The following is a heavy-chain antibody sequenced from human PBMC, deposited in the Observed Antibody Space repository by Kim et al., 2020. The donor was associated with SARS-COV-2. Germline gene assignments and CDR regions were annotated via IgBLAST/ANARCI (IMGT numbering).Heavy chain of an antibody. CDR1: GDSVSSNSVA. CDR2: TYYRSKWYN. CDR3: ARSYSGTYNS. D-gene: IGHD1-26*01. J-gene: IGHJ4*02. Sequence: SQTLSLTCAISGDSVSSNSVAWNWIRQSPSRGLEWLGRTYYRSKWYNDYAVSVKSRITITPDTSKNKFSLHLSSVSPEDTAIYYCARSYSGTYNSCGQGTLVTVSS. V-gene: IGHV6-1*01.